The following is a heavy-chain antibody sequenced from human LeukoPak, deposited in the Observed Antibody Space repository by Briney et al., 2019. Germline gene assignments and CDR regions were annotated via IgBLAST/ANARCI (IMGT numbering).Heavy chain of an antibody. CDR2: ISGSGGST. Sequence: GGSERLSCGASGFTFSSYAMSWARQAPGKGLEWVSAISGSGGSTYYADSVKGRFTISRDNSKNTLYLQMNSLRAEDTAVYYCAKRRSSYFDYWGQGTLVSVSS. CDR3: AKRRSSYFDY. J-gene: IGHJ4*02. V-gene: IGHV3-23*01. CDR1: GFTFSSYA.